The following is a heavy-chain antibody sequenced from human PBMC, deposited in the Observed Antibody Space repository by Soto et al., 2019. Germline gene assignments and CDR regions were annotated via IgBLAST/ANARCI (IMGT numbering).Heavy chain of an antibody. J-gene: IGHJ5*02. D-gene: IGHD2-2*01. CDR2: IWYDGSNK. CDR1: GFSFTNHG. V-gene: IGHV3-33*01. Sequence: QVQLVESGGGVVQPGRSLRLSCAASGFSFTNHGMHWVRQTPVKGLEWVAVIWYDGSNKYYADSVKGRFTISRDTSKNTLYLQMNSLRAEDTAVYYCARRAGYQLMGDGGWFDPWGQGTLVTVSS. CDR3: ARRAGYQLMGDGGWFDP.